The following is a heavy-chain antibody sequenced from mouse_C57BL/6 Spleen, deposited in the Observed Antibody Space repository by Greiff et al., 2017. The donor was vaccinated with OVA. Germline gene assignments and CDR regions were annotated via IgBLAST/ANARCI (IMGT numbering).Heavy chain of an antibody. V-gene: IGHV1-15*01. CDR1: GYTFTDYE. J-gene: IGHJ3*01. CDR3: TRTGTVSWFAY. D-gene: IGHD4-1*01. Sequence: VQLQQSGAELVRPGASVTLSCKASGYTFTDYEMHWVKQTPVHGLEWIGAIDPETGGTAYNQKFKGKAILTADKSSSTAYMELRSLTSEDSAVYYCTRTGTVSWFAYWGQGTLVTVSA. CDR2: IDPETGGT.